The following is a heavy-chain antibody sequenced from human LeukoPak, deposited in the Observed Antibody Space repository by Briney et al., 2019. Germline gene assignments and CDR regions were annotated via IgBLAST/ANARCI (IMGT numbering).Heavy chain of an antibody. CDR1: GFTFDDYA. J-gene: IGHJ4*02. V-gene: IGHV3-9*01. CDR3: AKGSYGDYLYYFDY. Sequence: GGSVRLSCAASGFTFDDYAMHWVRQAPGKGLEWVSGISWNSGSIGYADSVKGRFTISRDNAKNSLYLQMNSLRAEDTALYYCAKGSYGDYLYYFDYWGQGTLVTVSS. CDR2: ISWNSGSI. D-gene: IGHD4-17*01.